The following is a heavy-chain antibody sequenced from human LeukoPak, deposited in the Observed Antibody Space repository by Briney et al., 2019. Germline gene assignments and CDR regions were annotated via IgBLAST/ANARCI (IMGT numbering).Heavy chain of an antibody. CDR3: ARNPALYDSSGYYSGWDY. V-gene: IGHV3-23*01. D-gene: IGHD3-22*01. Sequence: PGGSLRLSCAASGFTFSDYAMNWVRQAPGKGLEWVSSISSDGSRVTYADSVKGRFTVSRDNSKNTLYLQMNSLRAEDTAVYYCARNPALYDSSGYYSGWDYWGQGTLVTVSS. CDR2: ISSDGSRV. CDR1: GFTFSDYA. J-gene: IGHJ4*02.